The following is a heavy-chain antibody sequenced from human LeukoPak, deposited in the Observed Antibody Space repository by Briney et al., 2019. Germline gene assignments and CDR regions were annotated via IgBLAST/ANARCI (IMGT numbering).Heavy chain of an antibody. Sequence: QPGGSLRLSCAASGFRFSNYAMSWFRQAPGKGLEWVSGIGGSGSSTYYADSVKGRFTISRDNSKNTLYLQMNSLRAEDTAVYYCAKLWFGELGAVYFDYWGQGTLVTVSS. CDR3: AKLWFGELGAVYFDY. V-gene: IGHV3-23*01. D-gene: IGHD3-10*01. CDR2: IGGSGSST. J-gene: IGHJ4*02. CDR1: GFRFSNYA.